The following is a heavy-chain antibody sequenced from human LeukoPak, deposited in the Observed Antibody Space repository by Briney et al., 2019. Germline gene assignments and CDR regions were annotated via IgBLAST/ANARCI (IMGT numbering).Heavy chain of an antibody. J-gene: IGHJ3*02. D-gene: IGHD6-19*01. CDR2: ISGSGGST. CDR1: GFTFSSYA. Sequence: GGSLRLSCAASGFTFSSYAMSWVRKAPGKGLEWVSAISGSGGSTYYADSVKGRFTISRDNSKNTLYLQMNSLRAEDTAVYYCAKVGYSSGWYQGGAFDIWGQGTMVTVSS. CDR3: AKVGYSSGWYQGGAFDI. V-gene: IGHV3-23*01.